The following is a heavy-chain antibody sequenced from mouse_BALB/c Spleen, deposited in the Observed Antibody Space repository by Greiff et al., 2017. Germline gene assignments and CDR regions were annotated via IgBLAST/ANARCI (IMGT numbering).Heavy chain of an antibody. CDR2: ISSGGSYT. D-gene: IGHD1-1*01. CDR1: GFTFSSYA. J-gene: IGHJ2*01. CDR3: ARIITTVVVDY. V-gene: IGHV5-9-3*01. Sequence: DVHLVESGGGLVKPGGSLKLSCAASGFTFSSYAMSWVRQTPGKRLEWVATISSGGSYTYYPDSVKGRFTISRDNAKNTLYLQMSSLRSEDTAMYYCARIITTVVVDYWGQGTTLTVSS.